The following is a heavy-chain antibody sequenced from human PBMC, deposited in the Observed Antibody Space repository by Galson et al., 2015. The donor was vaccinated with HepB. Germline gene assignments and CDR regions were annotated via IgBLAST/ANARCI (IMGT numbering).Heavy chain of an antibody. CDR1: GFTSSSYS. J-gene: IGHJ3*02. V-gene: IGHV3-21*01. Sequence: SLRLSCAASGFTSSSYSMNWVRQAPGKGLEWVSSISSSSSYIYYADSVKGRFTISRDNAKNSLYLQMNSLRAEDTAVYYCARAENDAFDIWGQGTMVTVSS. CDR2: ISSSSSYI. CDR3: ARAENDAFDI.